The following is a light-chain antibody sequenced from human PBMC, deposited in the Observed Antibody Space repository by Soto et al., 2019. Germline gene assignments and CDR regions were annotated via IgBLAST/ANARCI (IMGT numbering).Light chain of an antibody. J-gene: IGKJ1*01. CDR1: QSISTY. V-gene: IGKV1-39*01. Sequence: GDRVPITCRASQSISTYLNWYQQKPGRAPQLLIYGASTLQSGVPSRFTGSGSGTDFTLTISSLQPEDFATYHCQQSYSTPWTFGQGTKVEIK. CDR3: QQSYSTPWT. CDR2: GAS.